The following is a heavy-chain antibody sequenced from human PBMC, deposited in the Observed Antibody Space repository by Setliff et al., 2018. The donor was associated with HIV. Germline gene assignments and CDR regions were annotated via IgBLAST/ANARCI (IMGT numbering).Heavy chain of an antibody. CDR1: GSTFGSHG. CDR3: AKDKTEGAMGH. J-gene: IGHJ4*02. Sequence: ASVKVSCKTSGSTFGSHGISWVRQAPGQGLEWMGWISAYNGNTNYAQKFQGRVTMTRDTSTNTAYMEVRSLRPDDTAVYYCAKDKTEGAMGHWGQGTLGTVSS. D-gene: IGHD1-26*01. CDR2: ISAYNGNT. V-gene: IGHV1-18*01.